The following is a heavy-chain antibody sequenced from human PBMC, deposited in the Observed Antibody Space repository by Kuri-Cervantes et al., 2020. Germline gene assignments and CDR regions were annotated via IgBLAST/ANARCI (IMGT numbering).Heavy chain of an antibody. Sequence: ASVKVSCKASGYTFTSYDINRVRQATGQGLEWMGWMNPNSGNTGYAQKFQGRVTMTRNTSISTAYMELSSLRSEDTAVYYCARGLRIAVAGAFGPWGQGTLVTVSS. J-gene: IGHJ5*02. CDR2: MNPNSGNT. V-gene: IGHV1-8*01. D-gene: IGHD6-19*01. CDR1: GYTFTSYD. CDR3: ARGLRIAVAGAFGP.